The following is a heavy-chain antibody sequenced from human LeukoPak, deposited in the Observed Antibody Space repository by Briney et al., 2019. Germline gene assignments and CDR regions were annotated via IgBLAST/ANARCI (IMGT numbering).Heavy chain of an antibody. CDR2: INPNSGGT. V-gene: IGHV1-2*02. D-gene: IGHD1-26*01. CDR3: ARDLLDISGSYPSFDY. J-gene: IGHJ4*02. Sequence: GASVKVSCKASGYTFTGYYMHWVRQAPGQGLEWMGWINPNSGGTNYAQKFQGRVTMTRDTSISTAYMELSRLRSDDTAVYYCARDLLDISGSYPSFDYWGQGTLVTVSS. CDR1: GYTFTGYY.